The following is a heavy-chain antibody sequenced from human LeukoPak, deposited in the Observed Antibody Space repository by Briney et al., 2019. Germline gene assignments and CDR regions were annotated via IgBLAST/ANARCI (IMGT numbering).Heavy chain of an antibody. D-gene: IGHD2-2*01. CDR1: GGSLSGHY. Sequence: SETLSLTCTVGGGSLSGHYWGWIRQPPGKGLELVGHIYYTGTTFYNPSLNIRVTITLDTSRNQFSLRLTSVIAADTAVYYCARFSWGCSTARCYLTNWGQGALVTVSS. J-gene: IGHJ4*02. CDR3: ARFSWGCSTARCYLTN. V-gene: IGHV4-59*11. CDR2: IYYTGTT.